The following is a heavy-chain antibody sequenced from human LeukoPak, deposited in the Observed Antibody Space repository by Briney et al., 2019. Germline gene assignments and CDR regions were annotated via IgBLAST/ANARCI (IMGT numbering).Heavy chain of an antibody. J-gene: IGHJ4*02. CDR3: ARVGIAARLRYYFDY. V-gene: IGHV1-2*02. D-gene: IGHD6-6*01. CDR2: INPNSGGT. Sequence: ASVKVSCKASGYTFTGYYMHWVRQAPGQGLEWMGWINPNSGGTNYAQKFQGRVTMTRGTSISTAYMELSRLRSDDTAVYYCARVGIAARLRYYFDYWGQGTLVTVSS. CDR1: GYTFTGYY.